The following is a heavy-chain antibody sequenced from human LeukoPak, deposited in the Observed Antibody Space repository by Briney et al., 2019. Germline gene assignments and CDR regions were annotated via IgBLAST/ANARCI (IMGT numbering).Heavy chain of an antibody. V-gene: IGHV3-48*01. CDR3: ARVVGRNWYLDL. CDR1: GFTFSTYS. CDR2: ITGSSSHI. Sequence: GGSLRLSCAASGFTFSTYSMNWVRQAPGKGLEWVSYITGSSSHIYYADSVKGRFTISRDNAKNSLSLQMNSLRAEDTAVYYCARVVGRNWYLDLWGRGTQVTVSS. J-gene: IGHJ2*01. D-gene: IGHD1-14*01.